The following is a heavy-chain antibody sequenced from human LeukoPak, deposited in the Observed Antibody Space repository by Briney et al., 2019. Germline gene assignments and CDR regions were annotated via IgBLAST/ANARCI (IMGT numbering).Heavy chain of an antibody. CDR2: ISSDGSNK. J-gene: IGHJ4*02. V-gene: IGHV3-30*18. CDR3: AKRDSSGSYYFDY. D-gene: IGHD3-22*01. Sequence: PGGSLRLSCAASGFTFSSYGIHWVRQAPGKGLEWVAVISSDGSNKYYADSVKGRFTISRDNSKNTLYLQMNSLRAEDTAVFYCAKRDSSGSYYFDYWGQGTLVTVSS. CDR1: GFTFSSYG.